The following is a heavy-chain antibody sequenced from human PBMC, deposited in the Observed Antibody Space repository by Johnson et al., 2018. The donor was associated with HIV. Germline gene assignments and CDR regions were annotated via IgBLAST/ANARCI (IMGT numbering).Heavy chain of an antibody. CDR2: ISGGDADT. D-gene: IGHD1/OR15-1a*01. V-gene: IGHV3-23*04. CDR1: GFTFSDYA. CDR3: ARGGLGFQNIHDPLDI. Sequence: VQLVESGGGLVQPGGSLRLSCAVSGFTFSDYAMIWVRQAPGKGLEWVSFISGGDADTYYADSVKGRLTISRDHSQNTLYLQMNSLRAEDTALYYCARGGLGFQNIHDPLDIWGQGTMVTVSS. J-gene: IGHJ3*02.